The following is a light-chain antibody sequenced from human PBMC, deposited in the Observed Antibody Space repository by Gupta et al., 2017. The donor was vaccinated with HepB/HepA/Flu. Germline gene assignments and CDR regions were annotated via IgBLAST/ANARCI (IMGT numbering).Light chain of an antibody. Sequence: DIQLTQSPSFLSASAGDRVTIACRASQVINNYLAWYQQTPGKAPKLLIFAASTLQSGVPSRFSGSGSGTEFTLTITSLQPEDFATYYCQQLYSYPLTFGGGTQVEIK. CDR2: AAS. CDR3: QQLYSYPLT. J-gene: IGKJ4*01. V-gene: IGKV1-9*01. CDR1: QVINNY.